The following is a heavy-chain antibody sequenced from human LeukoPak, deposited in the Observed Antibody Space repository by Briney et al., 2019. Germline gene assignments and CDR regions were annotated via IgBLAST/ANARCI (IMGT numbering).Heavy chain of an antibody. CDR1: GGSISSGGYY. V-gene: IGHV4-31*03. CDR2: IYYSGST. J-gene: IGHJ5*02. D-gene: IGHD2-2*01. CDR3: ARVDCSSTSCQNWFDP. Sequence: SETLSLTCTVSGGSISSGGYYWSWIRQHPGKGLEWIGYIYYSGSTYYNPSLKSRVTISVDTSKNQFSLKPSPVTAADTAVYYCARVDCSSTSCQNWFDPWGQGTLVTVSS.